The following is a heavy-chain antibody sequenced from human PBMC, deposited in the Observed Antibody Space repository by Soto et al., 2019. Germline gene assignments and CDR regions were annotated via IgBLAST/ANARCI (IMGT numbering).Heavy chain of an antibody. CDR2: INAGNGNT. D-gene: IGHD6-13*01. Sequence: ASVKVSCKASGYTFTSYAMHWVRQAPGQRLEWMGWINAGNGNTKYSQKFQGRVTITRDTSASTAYMELSSLRSEDTAVYYCARDFYSSSWYPSYGMDVWGQGTTVTVS. CDR3: ARDFYSSSWYPSYGMDV. V-gene: IGHV1-3*01. J-gene: IGHJ6*02. CDR1: GYTFTSYA.